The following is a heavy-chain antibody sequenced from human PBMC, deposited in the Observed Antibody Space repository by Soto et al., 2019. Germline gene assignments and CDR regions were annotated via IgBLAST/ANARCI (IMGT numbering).Heavy chain of an antibody. CDR2: INPSGGST. J-gene: IGHJ6*02. CDR1: GYTFTSYY. V-gene: IGHV1-46*01. Sequence: ASVKVSCKASGYTFTSYYMHWVRQAPGQGLEWMGIINPSGGSTSYAQKFQGRVTMTRDTSTSTVYMELSSLRSEDTAVYYCARRIGARCLEFLGDDYYYGMDVWGQGTTVTVSS. CDR3: ARRIGARCLEFLGDDYYYGMDV. D-gene: IGHD3-3*01.